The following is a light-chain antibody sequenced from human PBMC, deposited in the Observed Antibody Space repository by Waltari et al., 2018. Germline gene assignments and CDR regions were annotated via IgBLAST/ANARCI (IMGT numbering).Light chain of an antibody. CDR1: TEAVTTSHY. Sequence: QAVVNQEPSLTVSPGGTVTLTCGPSTEAVTTSHYAYWFQQKPGQAPSTLIYDTTKKHSRTPARFSGSLLGGKAALTLSGAQPDDEAAYYCLLYCNGPGVFGGGTKLTVL. CDR3: LLYCNGPGV. J-gene: IGLJ3*02. CDR2: DTT. V-gene: IGLV7-46*01.